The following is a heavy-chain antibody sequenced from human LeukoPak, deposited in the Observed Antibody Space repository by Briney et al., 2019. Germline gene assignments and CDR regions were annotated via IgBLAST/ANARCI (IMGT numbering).Heavy chain of an antibody. CDR1: GFTFSSYA. Sequence: PGGSLRLSCAASGFTFSSYAMSWIRQAPGKGLEWVSAISGSGGSTYYADSVKGRFTISRDNSKNTLYLQMNSLRAEDTAVYYCARSETSGLNYYYYYGMDVWGQGTMVTVSS. D-gene: IGHD3-10*01. CDR3: ARSETSGLNYYYYYGMDV. J-gene: IGHJ6*02. V-gene: IGHV3-23*01. CDR2: ISGSGGST.